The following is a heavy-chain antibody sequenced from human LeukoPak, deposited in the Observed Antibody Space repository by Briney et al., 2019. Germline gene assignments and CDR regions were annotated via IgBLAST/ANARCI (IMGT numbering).Heavy chain of an antibody. Sequence: PSETLSLTCTVSGGSISSYYWSWIRQPPGKGLEWIGYIYYSGSTNYNPSLKSRVTISVDTSKNQFSLKLSSVTAADTAVYYCARASVEMATIGEFDYWGQGTLVTVSS. CDR2: IYYSGST. V-gene: IGHV4-59*01. D-gene: IGHD5-24*01. CDR1: GGSISSYY. J-gene: IGHJ4*02. CDR3: ARASVEMATIGEFDY.